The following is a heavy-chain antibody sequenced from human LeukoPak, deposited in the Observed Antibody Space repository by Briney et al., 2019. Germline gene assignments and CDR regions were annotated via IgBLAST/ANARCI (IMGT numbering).Heavy chain of an antibody. J-gene: IGHJ2*01. CDR3: AKDISTGELQRTWYFDP. V-gene: IGHV3-9*01. CDR1: GFTFDDYA. D-gene: IGHD1-26*01. CDR2: ISWNSGSI. Sequence: SLRLSCAASGFTFDDYAMHWVRQAPGKGLEWVSGISWNSGSIGYADSVKGRFTISRDNAKNSLYLQMNSLRAEDTALYYCAKDISTGELQRTWYFDPWGRGTLVTVSS.